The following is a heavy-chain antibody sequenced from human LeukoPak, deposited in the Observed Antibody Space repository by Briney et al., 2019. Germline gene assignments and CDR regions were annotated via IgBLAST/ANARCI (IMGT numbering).Heavy chain of an antibody. CDR1: GYTFTSYD. CDR3: ARSRGYYYDSSGYADAFDI. Sequence: ASVKVSCKASGYTFTSYDINWVRQAAGQGLEWMGWMNPNSGGTNYAQKFQGRVTMTRDTSISTAYMELSRLRSDDTAVYYCARSRGYYYDSSGYADAFDIWGQGTMVTVSS. CDR2: MNPNSGGT. D-gene: IGHD3-22*01. V-gene: IGHV1-2*02. J-gene: IGHJ3*02.